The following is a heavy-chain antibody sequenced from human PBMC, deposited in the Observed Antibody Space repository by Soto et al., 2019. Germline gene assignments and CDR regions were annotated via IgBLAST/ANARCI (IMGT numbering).Heavy chain of an antibody. CDR3: ARDKQIANWNTYATSLQEYFDY. V-gene: IGHV1-3*01. J-gene: IGHJ4*02. Sequence: GASVKVSCKASGYTFTSYAMHWVRQAPGQRLEWMGWINAGNGNTKYSQKFQGRVTITRDTSASTAYMELSSLRSEDTAVYYCARDKQIANWNTYATSLQEYFDYWGQGTLVTVSS. CDR2: INAGNGNT. D-gene: IGHD1-1*01. CDR1: GYTFTSYA.